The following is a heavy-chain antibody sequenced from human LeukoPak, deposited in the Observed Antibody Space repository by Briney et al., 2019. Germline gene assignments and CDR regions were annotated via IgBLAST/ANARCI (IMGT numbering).Heavy chain of an antibody. D-gene: IGHD2-21*02. Sequence: PGGSLRLSCAASGFTFSSYWMSWVRQAPGKGLEWVANIKQDGSEKYYVDSVKGRFTISRDNAKNSLYLQMNSLRAEDMAVYYCARDIVVVTAIRWFDPWGQGTLVTVSS. V-gene: IGHV3-7*01. CDR2: IKQDGSEK. CDR1: GFTFSSYW. J-gene: IGHJ5*02. CDR3: ARDIVVVTAIRWFDP.